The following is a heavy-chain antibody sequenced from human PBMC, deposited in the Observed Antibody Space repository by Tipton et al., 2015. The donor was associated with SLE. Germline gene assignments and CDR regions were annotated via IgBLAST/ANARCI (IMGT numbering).Heavy chain of an antibody. CDR3: AKGGSSWSLDS. J-gene: IGHJ4*02. Sequence: SLRLSCAASGFTFSSYGLHWVRQAPGKGLEWVSFIRYTGSNTYYADSVKGRFAISRDNSKNTVYLQMNSLRPEDTAVYYCAKGGSSWSLDSWGQGTLVTVSS. CDR2: IRYTGSNT. CDR1: GFTFSSYG. D-gene: IGHD6-13*01. V-gene: IGHV3-30*02.